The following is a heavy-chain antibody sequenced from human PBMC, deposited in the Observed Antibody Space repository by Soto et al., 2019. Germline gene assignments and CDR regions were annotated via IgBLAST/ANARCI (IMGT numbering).Heavy chain of an antibody. J-gene: IGHJ6*02. CDR2: ITYSVSTI. CDR3: ARGLSITHYGMDV. V-gene: IGHV3-11*01. CDR1: GFTFSDYS. Sequence: QVQLVESGGGLVKPGGSLRLSCAASGFTFSDYSMSWIRQAPGKGLEWVSYITYSVSTIYSADSVKGRFTISRDNAKNKLYLQMNSLRAEDTAVYYCARGLSITHYGMDVWGQGTTVTVSS.